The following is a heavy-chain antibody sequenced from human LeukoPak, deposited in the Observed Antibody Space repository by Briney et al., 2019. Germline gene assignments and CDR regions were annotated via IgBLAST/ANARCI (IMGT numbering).Heavy chain of an antibody. CDR2: IIPIFGTA. D-gene: IGHD2-2*01. J-gene: IGHJ4*02. Sequence: GSSVKVSCKASVGTFSSYAISWVRQAPGQGLEWMGGIIPIFGTAKYAQKFQDRVTITADESTSTAYMELSSMRSEDTAVYYCARDPEPPSYCSSTSCAGAWPTHHYWGQGTLVTVSS. CDR1: VGTFSSYA. CDR3: ARDPEPPSYCSSTSCAGAWPTHHY. V-gene: IGHV1-69*01.